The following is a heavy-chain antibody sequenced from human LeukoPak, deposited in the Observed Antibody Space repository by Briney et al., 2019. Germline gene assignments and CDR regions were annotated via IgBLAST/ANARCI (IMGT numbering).Heavy chain of an antibody. CDR2: INPNTGGT. Sequence: ASVKVSCKASGYIFFDYYMHWVRQAPGQGLEWMGWINPNTGGTDYKQKFQGRVTMTRDTSTTTAYMELSRLRSDDTAVYYCVRDRYYGSGSFYQMDVWGQGTTVTVSS. CDR1: GYIFFDYY. D-gene: IGHD3-10*01. V-gene: IGHV1-2*02. J-gene: IGHJ6*02. CDR3: VRDRYYGSGSFYQMDV.